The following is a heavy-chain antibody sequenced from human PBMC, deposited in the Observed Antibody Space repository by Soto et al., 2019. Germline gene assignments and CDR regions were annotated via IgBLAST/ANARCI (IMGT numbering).Heavy chain of an antibody. D-gene: IGHD3-10*01. J-gene: IGHJ6*03. Sequence: SETLSLTCTVSGGSIISYYWSWIRQPPGKGLEWIGYIYYSGSTNYNPSLKSRVTISVDTSKNQFSLKLSSVTAADTAVYYCASTGDYYYYYMDVWGKGTTVTVSS. V-gene: IGHV4-59*01. CDR3: ASTGDYYYYYMDV. CDR1: GGSIISYY. CDR2: IYYSGST.